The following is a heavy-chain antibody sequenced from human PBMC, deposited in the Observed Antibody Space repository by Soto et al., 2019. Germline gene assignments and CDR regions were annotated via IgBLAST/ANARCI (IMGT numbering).Heavy chain of an antibody. Sequence: PGGSLRLSCAASGFTFSSYAMSWVRQAPGKGLEWVSAISGSGGSTYYADSVKGRFTISRDNSKNTLYLQMNSLRAEDTAVYYCAKDNQYCSGGSCYRVAFDIWGQGTMVTVS. CDR1: GFTFSSYA. V-gene: IGHV3-23*01. CDR2: ISGSGGST. D-gene: IGHD2-15*01. CDR3: AKDNQYCSGGSCYRVAFDI. J-gene: IGHJ3*02.